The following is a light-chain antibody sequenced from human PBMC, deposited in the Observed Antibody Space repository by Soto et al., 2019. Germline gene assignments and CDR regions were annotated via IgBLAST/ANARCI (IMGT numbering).Light chain of an antibody. V-gene: IGKV1-5*01. CDR1: QSISSC. Sequence: DIQMTQSPSTLSASLGDRVTITCRASQSISSCLAWYQQKPGKAPKLLIYDASSLDSGVPSRFSGSGSGTEFTLTISSLQPDDFASYYCKQYDGYSPQTFGQGTKVDIK. J-gene: IGKJ1*01. CDR3: KQYDGYSPQT. CDR2: DAS.